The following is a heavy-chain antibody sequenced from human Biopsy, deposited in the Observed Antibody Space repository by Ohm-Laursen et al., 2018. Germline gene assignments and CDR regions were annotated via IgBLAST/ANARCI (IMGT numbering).Heavy chain of an antibody. Sequence: SVKVSCKASGCTFTSHDINWVRQATGQGLEWMGWMSPNTGNTVYAQRFQDRVTMTSDTSTGTAYMELTSLTSDDTAVYFCARWETTLGRSLDSWGQGTLVAVSS. CDR1: GCTFTSHD. CDR2: MSPNTGNT. V-gene: IGHV1-8*01. J-gene: IGHJ4*02. D-gene: IGHD1-26*01. CDR3: ARWETTLGRSLDS.